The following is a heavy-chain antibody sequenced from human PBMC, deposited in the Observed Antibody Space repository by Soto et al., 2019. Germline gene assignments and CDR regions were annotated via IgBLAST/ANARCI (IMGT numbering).Heavy chain of an antibody. CDR3: ERLPLTYYDILTGYEIAYYFDY. Sequence: QVTLKESGPVLVKPTETLTLTCTVSGFSLSNARMGVSWIRQPPGKALEWLAHIFSNDEKSYSTSLKSRLTISKDTSKSQVFLTMTNMDPVDTATYYFERLPLTYYDILTGYEIAYYFDYWGQGTWSPSPQ. D-gene: IGHD3-9*01. J-gene: IGHJ4*02. CDR2: IFSNDEK. CDR1: GFSLSNARMG. V-gene: IGHV2-26*01.